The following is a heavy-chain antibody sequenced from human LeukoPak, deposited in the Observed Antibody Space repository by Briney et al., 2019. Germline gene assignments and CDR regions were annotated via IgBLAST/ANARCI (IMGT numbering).Heavy chain of an antibody. J-gene: IGHJ4*02. Sequence: GGSLRLSCAASGFTFSTYAMHWVRQAPGKGLEWVAVVSYDGGNKYYADSVKGRFTISRDNFKNTLYLQMNSLRAEDTAVYYCARRIDMQVAAGIDYWGQGTLVTVSS. CDR1: GFTFSTYA. CDR2: VSYDGGNK. D-gene: IGHD6-13*01. V-gene: IGHV3-30*04. CDR3: ARRIDMQVAAGIDY.